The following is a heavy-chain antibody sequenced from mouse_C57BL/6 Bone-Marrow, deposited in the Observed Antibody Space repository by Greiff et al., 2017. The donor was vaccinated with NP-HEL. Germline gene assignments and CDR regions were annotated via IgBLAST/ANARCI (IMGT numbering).Heavy chain of an antibody. V-gene: IGHV5-6*01. D-gene: IGHD1-1*01. J-gene: IGHJ3*01. Sequence: EVKLMESGGDLVKPGGSLKLSCAASGFTFSSYGMSWVRQTPDKRLEWVATISSGGSYTYYPDSVKGRFTISRDNAKNTLYLQMSSLKSEDTAMYYWARHYYLRAWFAYWGQGTLVTVSA. CDR2: ISSGGSYT. CDR3: ARHYYLRAWFAY. CDR1: GFTFSSYG.